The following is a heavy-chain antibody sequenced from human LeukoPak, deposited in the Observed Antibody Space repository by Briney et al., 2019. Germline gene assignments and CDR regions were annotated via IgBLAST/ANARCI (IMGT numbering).Heavy chain of an antibody. J-gene: IGHJ4*02. D-gene: IGHD3-22*01. CDR1: GFTFSSYS. CDR3: ARLANPSGYWD. CDR2: VYSGGST. Sequence: PGGSLRLSCAASGFTFSSYSMNWVRQAPGKGLEWVSVVYSGGSTFYADSVKGRFTISRDSSKNTLYLQMNSLRAEDTAVYYCARLANPSGYWDWGQGTLVTVSS. V-gene: IGHV3-53*01.